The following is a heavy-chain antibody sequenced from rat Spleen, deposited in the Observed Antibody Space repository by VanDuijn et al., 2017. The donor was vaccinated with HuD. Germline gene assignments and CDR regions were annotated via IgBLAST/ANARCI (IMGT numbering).Heavy chain of an antibody. CDR1: GFTFSDYY. CDR3: ARHTTDLYYFDF. D-gene: IGHD1-6*01. J-gene: IGHJ2*01. Sequence: EVQLVESDGGLVQPGRSLKLSCAASGFTFSDYYMAWVRQAPTKGLEWVTTVTYDGSSTYYRDSVKGRFTISRDNAKRTLYLQMDSLRSEDTATYYCARHTTDLYYFDFWGQGVMVTVSS. V-gene: IGHV5-29*01. CDR2: VTYDGSST.